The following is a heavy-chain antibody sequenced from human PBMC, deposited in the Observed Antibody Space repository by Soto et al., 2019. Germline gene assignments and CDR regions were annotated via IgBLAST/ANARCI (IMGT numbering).Heavy chain of an antibody. CDR1: GXTFSSYG. CDR2: ISYDGSNK. Sequence: GSLRLSCAASGXTFSSYGMHWVRQAPGKGLEWVAVISYDGSNKYYADSVKGRFTISRDNSKNKLYLQMNSLRAEDTAVYYCAKVNGHMTVIGGSYNWGQGTLGTVSS. D-gene: IGHD1-26*01. CDR3: AKVNGHMTVIGGSYN. V-gene: IGHV3-30*18. J-gene: IGHJ4*02.